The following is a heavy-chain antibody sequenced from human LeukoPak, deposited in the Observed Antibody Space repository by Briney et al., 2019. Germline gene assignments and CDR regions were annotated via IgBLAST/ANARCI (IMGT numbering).Heavy chain of an antibody. CDR3: ARCGYYDFWSGYNPATFDY. V-gene: IGHV4-39*01. J-gene: IGHJ4*02. CDR2: IYYSGST. CDR1: SGSISSSSYY. Sequence: SETLSLTCTVSSGSISSSSYYLGWIRQPPRKGLEWIGSIYYSGSTYYKPSLKSRVTISVDTSKNQFSLKLSSVTAADTAVYYCARCGYYDFWSGYNPATFDYWGQGTLVTVSS. D-gene: IGHD3-3*01.